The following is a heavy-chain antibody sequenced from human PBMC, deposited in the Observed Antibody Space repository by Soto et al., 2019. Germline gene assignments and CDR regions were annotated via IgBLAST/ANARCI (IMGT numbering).Heavy chain of an antibody. D-gene: IGHD1-26*01. V-gene: IGHV4-30-4*01. CDR1: GGSISSGNFY. J-gene: IGHJ4*02. Sequence: VQLQESGPGLVRPSETLSLTCTVSGGSISSGNFYWSWIRQPPGKGLEWIGYIYFSGSTYYSPSLKSRLTISLNTCKNQFSLKLSSVTAADTAVYYCAHDSHGGNTYFDLWGQGALVTVSS. CDR3: AHDSHGGNTYFDL. CDR2: IYFSGST.